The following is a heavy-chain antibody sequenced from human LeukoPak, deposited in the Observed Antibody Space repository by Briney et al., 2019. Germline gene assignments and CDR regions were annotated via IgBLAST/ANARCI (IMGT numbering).Heavy chain of an antibody. J-gene: IGHJ6*02. V-gene: IGHV3-48*04. CDR2: ISSSSSTI. CDR3: ARARGVITPYYGMDV. CDR1: GFTFSSYS. D-gene: IGHD3-10*01. Sequence: GGSLRLSCAASGFTFSSYSMNWVRRTRGKRLEWVSYISSSSSTIYYANSVKGRLTISRDNAKNSLYMQMNSLRAEDTAVYYGARARGVITPYYGMDVWGQGTTVTVSS.